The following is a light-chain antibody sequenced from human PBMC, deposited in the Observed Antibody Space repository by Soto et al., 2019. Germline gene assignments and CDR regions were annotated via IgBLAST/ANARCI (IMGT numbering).Light chain of an antibody. J-gene: IGKJ4*01. CDR1: QIVSSNY. Sequence: EVVLTQSPASLSLSPAERATLSCGASQIVSSNYLAWYQQKPGLAPRLLIYDASTSATGVPDRFRGSGSGTDFTLTINGLEPEDSAVYYCQQYGDSPRGTFGGGTKVEIK. CDR3: QQYGDSPRGT. CDR2: DAS. V-gene: IGKV3D-20*01.